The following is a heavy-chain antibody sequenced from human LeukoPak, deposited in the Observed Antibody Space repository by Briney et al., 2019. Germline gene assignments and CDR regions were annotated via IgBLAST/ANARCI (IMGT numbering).Heavy chain of an antibody. CDR3: ARHPTTGSTWDYYYMDV. CDR1: VYTFTGYY. CDR2: INPNSGGT. V-gene: IGHV1-2*02. Sequence: GASVKVSCKASVYTFTGYYMHWVRQAPGQGLEWMGWINPNSGGTKYAQKFQGRVTMTRDTSISTAYMELSRLRSDDTAVYYCARHPTTGSTWDYYYMDVWGKGTTVTVSS. J-gene: IGHJ6*03. D-gene: IGHD1-1*01.